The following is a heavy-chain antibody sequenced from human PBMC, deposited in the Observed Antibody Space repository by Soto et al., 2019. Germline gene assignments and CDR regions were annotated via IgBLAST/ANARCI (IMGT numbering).Heavy chain of an antibody. CDR2: ISSSSSYI. Sequence: GGSLRLSCAASGFTFRSYSINWVRQAPGKGLEWVSSISSSSSYIYYADSVKGRFTISRDNAKNPLYLQMNSLRAEDTAVYYCARSRLQGYYYYGMDVWGQGTTVTVSS. J-gene: IGHJ6*02. CDR1: GFTFRSYS. D-gene: IGHD5-18*01. CDR3: ARSRLQGYYYYGMDV. V-gene: IGHV3-21*01.